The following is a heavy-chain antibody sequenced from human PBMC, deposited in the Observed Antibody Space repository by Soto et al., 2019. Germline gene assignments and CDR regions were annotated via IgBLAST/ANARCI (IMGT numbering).Heavy chain of an antibody. Sequence: ETLSLTCTVSGGSISSYYWGWIRQPPGKGLEWIGYIYYNGTTNYNPSLKSRVTMSVGTSKNQFSLKPSSVTAADTAVYYCARYYYDTSGYYYDYWGQGSLVTVSS. CDR3: ARYYYDTSGYYYDY. J-gene: IGHJ4*02. CDR2: IYYNGTT. D-gene: IGHD3-22*01. CDR1: GGSISSYY. V-gene: IGHV4-59*13.